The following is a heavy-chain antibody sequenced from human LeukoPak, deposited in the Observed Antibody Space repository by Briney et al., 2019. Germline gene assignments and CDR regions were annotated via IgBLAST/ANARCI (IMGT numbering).Heavy chain of an antibody. D-gene: IGHD2-2*01. CDR2: FYHSAST. CDR1: GYPINSNYF. J-gene: IGHJ6*03. V-gene: IGHV4-38-2*01. Sequence: SETLSLTCAVSGYPINSNYFWGWIRQSPGKGLEWIGSFYHSASTYYNPSLKSRVSVSVDTSKNQFSLKLSSVTAADAAVYYCATIGYCTRTTCPFNYYYYYMDVWGKGTTVTVSS. CDR3: ATIGYCTRTTCPFNYYYYYMDV.